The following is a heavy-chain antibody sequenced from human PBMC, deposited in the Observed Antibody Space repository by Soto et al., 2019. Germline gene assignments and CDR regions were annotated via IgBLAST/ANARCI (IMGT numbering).Heavy chain of an antibody. D-gene: IGHD6-19*01. CDR1: VVTFSRHA. CDR3: ARAAYTSVYYYFVH. CDR2: MWFDGSNK. V-gene: IGHV3-33*01. J-gene: IGHJ4*02. Sequence: GGFLRLSCASSVVTFSRHAMRWVRQAPGKGLEWVANMWFDGSNKNYADSCKGRFTSSRDNSKNTLFLQVNSLRAEDTAIYYCARAAYTSVYYYFVHWGQGTPVTVSS.